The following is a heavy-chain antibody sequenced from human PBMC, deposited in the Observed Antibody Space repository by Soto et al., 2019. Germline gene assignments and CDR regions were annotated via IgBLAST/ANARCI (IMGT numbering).Heavy chain of an antibody. Sequence: GVSLRLSCAASGFTFSSFSMNWVRQAPGKGLEWVSSISSSSSYIYYADSVKGRFTISRDNAKNSLYLQMNSLRAEDTAVYYCARDPPIAARPSWGQGTLVTVSS. D-gene: IGHD6-6*01. CDR3: ARDPPIAARPS. V-gene: IGHV3-21*01. CDR2: ISSSSSYI. CDR1: GFTFSSFS. J-gene: IGHJ4*02.